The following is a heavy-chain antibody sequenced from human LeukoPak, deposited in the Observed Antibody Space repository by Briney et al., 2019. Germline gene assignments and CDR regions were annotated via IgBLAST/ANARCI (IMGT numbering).Heavy chain of an antibody. CDR3: ASRYRYYYDSSGYFW. CDR2: INHSGST. CDR1: GGSFSGYY. Sequence: SETLSLTCAVYGGSFSGYYWSWIRQPPGKGLEWIGEINHSGSTNYNPSLKSRVTISVDTSKNQFSLKLSSVTAADTAVYYCASRYRYYYDSSGYFWWGQGTLVTVSS. V-gene: IGHV4-34*01. J-gene: IGHJ4*02. D-gene: IGHD3-22*01.